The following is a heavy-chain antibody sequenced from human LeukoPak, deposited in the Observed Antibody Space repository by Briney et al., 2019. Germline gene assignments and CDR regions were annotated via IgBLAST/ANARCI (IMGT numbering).Heavy chain of an antibody. Sequence: PSETLSLTCTVSGGSISSNSNYWAWIRQPPGRGLEWIGSISSGGSTYYSPSLERRVTISVDTSKNQFSLRLSSVTAADTAVYYCARQALWFFDHWGQGTLVTVSS. CDR3: ARQALWFFDH. V-gene: IGHV4-39*01. D-gene: IGHD2-21*01. J-gene: IGHJ4*02. CDR1: GGSISSNSNY. CDR2: ISSGGST.